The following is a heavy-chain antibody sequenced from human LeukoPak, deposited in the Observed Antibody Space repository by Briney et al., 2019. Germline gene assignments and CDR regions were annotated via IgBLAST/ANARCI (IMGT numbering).Heavy chain of an antibody. D-gene: IGHD3-3*01. V-gene: IGHV4-39*07. CDR2: IYYSGST. Sequence: PSETLSLTCTVSGGSISSSSYYWGWIRQPPGKGLEWIGSIYYSGSTYYNPSLKSRVTISVDTSKNQFSLKLSSVTAADTAVYYCARGQYYDFWSGSYYFDYWGQGTLVTVSS. CDR1: GGSISSSSYY. CDR3: ARGQYYDFWSGSYYFDY. J-gene: IGHJ4*02.